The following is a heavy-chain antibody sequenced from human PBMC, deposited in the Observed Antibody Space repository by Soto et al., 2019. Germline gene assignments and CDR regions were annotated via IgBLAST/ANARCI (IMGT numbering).Heavy chain of an antibody. V-gene: IGHV3-23*01. CDR3: AKRTLGITIRGKLESYFAY. CDR2: ISGSGGST. D-gene: IGHD3-3*01. Sequence: PGGALRLSCAASGVTFSSYAMSWVRQAPGKGLEWVSAISGSGGSTYYADSVKGRFTISRDNSKNTLYLQMNSLRAEDTAVYYCAKRTLGITIRGKLESYFAYWGQGTLVTVSS. CDR1: GVTFSSYA. J-gene: IGHJ4*02.